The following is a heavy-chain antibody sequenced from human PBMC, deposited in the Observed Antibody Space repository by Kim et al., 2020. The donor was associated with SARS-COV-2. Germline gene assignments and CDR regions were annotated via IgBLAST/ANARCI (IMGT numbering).Heavy chain of an antibody. CDR3: TRPPKRWLQLLNAFDI. CDR2: IRSKAYGGTT. Sequence: GGSQRLSCTASGFTFGDYAMSWFRQAPGKGLEWVGFIRSKAYGGTTEYAASVKGRFTISRDDSKSIAYLQMNSLKTEDTAVYYCTRPPKRWLQLLNAFDIWGQGTMVTVSS. J-gene: IGHJ3*02. CDR1: GFTFGDYA. D-gene: IGHD5-12*01. V-gene: IGHV3-49*03.